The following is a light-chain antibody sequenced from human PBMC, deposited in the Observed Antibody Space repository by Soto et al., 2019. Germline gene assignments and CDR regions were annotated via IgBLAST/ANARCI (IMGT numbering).Light chain of an antibody. CDR3: QSYDSSLSGSK. V-gene: IGLV1-40*01. J-gene: IGLJ2*01. CDR1: SSNIGAGYD. Sequence: QSVRTQPPSVSGAPGQRVTISCTGSSSNIGAGYDVHWYQQLPGTAPKLLIYGNSNRPSGVPDRFSGSKSGTSASLAITGLQAEDEADYYCQSYDSSLSGSKFGGGTKVTVL. CDR2: GNS.